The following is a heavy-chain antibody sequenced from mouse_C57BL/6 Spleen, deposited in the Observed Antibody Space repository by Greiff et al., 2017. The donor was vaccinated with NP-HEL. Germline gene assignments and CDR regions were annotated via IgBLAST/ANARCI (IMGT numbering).Heavy chain of an antibody. CDR1: GYNFTSYG. V-gene: IGHV1-81*01. CDR2: IYPRSGNT. D-gene: IGHD1-1*01. Sequence: QVQLQQSGAELARPGASVKLSCKASGYNFTSYGISWVKQRTGQGLEWIGEIYPRSGNTYYNEKFKGKATLTADKSSSTAYMELRSLTSEDSAVYFCARWTVVATDYAMDYWGQGTSVTVSS. CDR3: ARWTVVATDYAMDY. J-gene: IGHJ4*01.